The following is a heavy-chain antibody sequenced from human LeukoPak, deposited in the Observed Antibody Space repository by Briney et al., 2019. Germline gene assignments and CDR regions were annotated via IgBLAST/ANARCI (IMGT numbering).Heavy chain of an antibody. CDR2: MSDGSA. J-gene: IGHJ6*03. Sequence: QPGGSLRLSCAEPGFTVSSQEMTWVRQAPGKGLERVSSMSDGSAYYADSVKGRFTISRDNSKNTLYLQMNSLRAEDTAVYYCAKNPGVVNIKWREPYYYYYMDVWGKGTTVTVSS. D-gene: IGHD3-3*01. CDR1: GFTVSSQE. CDR3: AKNPGVVNIKWREPYYYYYMDV. V-gene: IGHV3-38-3*01.